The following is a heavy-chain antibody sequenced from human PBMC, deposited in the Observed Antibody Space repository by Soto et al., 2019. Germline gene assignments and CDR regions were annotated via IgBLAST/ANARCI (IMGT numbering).Heavy chain of an antibody. CDR2: INHSGST. V-gene: IGHV4-34*01. CDR1: GGSFSGYY. J-gene: IGHJ4*02. D-gene: IGHD2-8*02. CDR3: ARDKLTGLFDY. Sequence: QVQLQQWGAGLLKPSETLSLTCAVYGGSFSGYYWTWIRQPPGTGLEWIGEINHSGSTNYNPSLKSRVTISVDTSKYQFSLKLTSVNAADPAVYYCARDKLTGLFDYWGQGTLVTVSS.